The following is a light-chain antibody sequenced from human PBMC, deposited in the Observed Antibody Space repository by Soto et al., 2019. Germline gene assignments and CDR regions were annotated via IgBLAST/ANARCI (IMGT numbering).Light chain of an antibody. CDR1: QSLNIW. CDR3: QQYNDYWT. CDR2: QAS. V-gene: IGKV1-5*03. Sequence: DTQMTQSPSTLSASVGDRVTITCRASQSLNIWLAWYQQKPGRAPQLLIYQASTLASGVPSRFSGSGSGSEFTLTISCLQPDDVATYYCQQYNDYWTFGQGTKVEIK. J-gene: IGKJ1*01.